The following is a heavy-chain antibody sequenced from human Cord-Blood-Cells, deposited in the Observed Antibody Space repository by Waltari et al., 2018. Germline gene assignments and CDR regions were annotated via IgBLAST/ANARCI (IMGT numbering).Heavy chain of an antibody. D-gene: IGHD5-18*01. CDR1: GGSFSGYY. CDR2: INHSGSN. V-gene: IGHV4-34*01. J-gene: IGHJ3*02. Sequence: QVQLQQWGAGLLKPSETLSLTCAVYGGSFSGYYWSWIRQPPGKGLEWIGEINHSGSNNYNPSLKSRVTISVDTSKNQFSLKLSSVTAADTAVYYCAREQAMGDAFDIWGQGTMVTVSS. CDR3: AREQAMGDAFDI.